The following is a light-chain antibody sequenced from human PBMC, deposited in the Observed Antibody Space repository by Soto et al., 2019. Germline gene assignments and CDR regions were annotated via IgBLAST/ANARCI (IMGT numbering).Light chain of an antibody. Sequence: SQGRLSVSQGERATLSCRASQTVGTYLAWYQHKPGQAPRLLVFGASSRATGVPDRFSCSESGTDVTGLRCRLACEDVPPYHREESHSSPLTFGQGTKVDVK. CDR1: QTVGTY. V-gene: IGKV3-20*01. CDR2: GAS. CDR3: EESHSSPLT. J-gene: IGKJ1*01.